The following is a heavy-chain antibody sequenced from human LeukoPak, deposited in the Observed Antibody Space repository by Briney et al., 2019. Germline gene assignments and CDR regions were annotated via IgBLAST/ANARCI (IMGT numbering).Heavy chain of an antibody. Sequence: GASVKVSCKASGYTFTGYHMHWVRQAPGQGLEWMGIINPSGGSTSYAQKFQGRVTMTRDTSTSTVYMELSSLRSEDTAVYYCARDAGITIFGVVTSDDYWGQGTLVTVSS. J-gene: IGHJ4*02. CDR2: INPSGGST. V-gene: IGHV1-46*01. CDR1: GYTFTGYH. CDR3: ARDAGITIFGVVTSDDY. D-gene: IGHD3-3*01.